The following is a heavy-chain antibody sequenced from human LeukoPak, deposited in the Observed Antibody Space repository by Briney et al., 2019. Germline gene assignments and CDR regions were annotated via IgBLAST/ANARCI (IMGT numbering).Heavy chain of an antibody. Sequence: SETLSLTCTVSTYSISSGYFWGWIRQPPGKGLEWIGSIYHSGNTYYNPSLKSRVTISGDTSKNQFSLKLSSVTAADTAVYYCARPASGYSYGYYYFDYWGQGTLVTVSS. CDR1: TYSISSGYF. CDR2: IYHSGNT. CDR3: ARPASGYSYGYYYFDY. V-gene: IGHV4-38-2*02. D-gene: IGHD5-18*01. J-gene: IGHJ4*02.